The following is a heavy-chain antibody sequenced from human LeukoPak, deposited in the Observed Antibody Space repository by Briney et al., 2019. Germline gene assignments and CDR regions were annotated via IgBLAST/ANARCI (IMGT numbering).Heavy chain of an antibody. J-gene: IGHJ4*02. D-gene: IGHD3-10*01. Sequence: GGSLRLSCAASGFTFSSYSMNWVRQAPGKGLDWVSAISSSSSYIYYADSVKGRFTISRDNAKNSLYLQMNSLRAEDTAVYYCARDCYSSGSVLDYWGQGTLVTVSS. CDR1: GFTFSSYS. CDR2: ISSSSSYI. CDR3: ARDCYSSGSVLDY. V-gene: IGHV3-21*01.